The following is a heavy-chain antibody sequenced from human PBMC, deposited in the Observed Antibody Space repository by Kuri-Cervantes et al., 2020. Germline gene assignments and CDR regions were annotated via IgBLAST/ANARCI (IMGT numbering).Heavy chain of an antibody. Sequence: ASVKVSCKASGYTFTYYDMHWVRQAPGQGLEWMGIINPSGGSTTYAQKFQGRVTITADESTSTAYMKLSSLRSEDTAVYYCARVFGEQYYYGSGSPAYGMDVWGQGTTVTVSS. CDR3: ARVFGEQYYYGSGSPAYGMDV. D-gene: IGHD3-10*01. CDR2: INPSGGST. J-gene: IGHJ6*02. V-gene: IGHV1-46*01. CDR1: GYTFTYYD.